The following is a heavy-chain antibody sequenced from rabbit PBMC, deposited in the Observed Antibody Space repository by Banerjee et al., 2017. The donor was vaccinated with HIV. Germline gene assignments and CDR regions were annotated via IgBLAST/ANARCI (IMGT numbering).Heavy chain of an antibody. J-gene: IGHJ4*01. CDR3: ARGDYVDYGQFDL. Sequence: QQQLEESGGGLVKPEGSLTLSCTASGFDFSSYWICWVRQAPGKGLEWVACIYTGSGSALYVSWAKGRFTISKTSSTTVTLQMTSLTAADTATYFCARGDYVDYGQFDLWGQGTLVTVS. V-gene: IGHV1S45*01. CDR2: IYTGSGSA. D-gene: IGHD2-1*01. CDR1: GFDFSSYW.